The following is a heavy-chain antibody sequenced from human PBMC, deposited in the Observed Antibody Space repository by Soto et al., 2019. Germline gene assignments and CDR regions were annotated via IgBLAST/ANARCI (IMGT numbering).Heavy chain of an antibody. V-gene: IGHV3-48*01. CDR2: ISSGSSPI. J-gene: IGHJ6*02. CDR3: ARGASYGMDV. Sequence: EVQLVESGGGLVQPGGSLRVSCAASGFTFSTYSMNWVRQAPGKGLEWVSYISSGSSPIYYADSVKGRFTISRDNVKNSLYLQMNSLRAEDTAVYYCARGASYGMDVWGQGTTVTVSS. CDR1: GFTFSTYS.